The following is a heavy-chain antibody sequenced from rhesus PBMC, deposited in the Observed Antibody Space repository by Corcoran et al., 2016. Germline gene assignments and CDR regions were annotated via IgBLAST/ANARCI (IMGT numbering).Heavy chain of an antibody. D-gene: IGHD3-3*01. V-gene: IGHV4-165*01. Sequence: QVQLQESGPGLVKPSETLSLTCAVSGGSFSGSYWGWIRQPPGKGLGWIGYFSGSSGSTDYNPSLKSRVTISTDTSKNQFSLKLSSVTAADTAVYYCARGGHCNIWTGYYYPFDVWGPGVLVTVSS. CDR3: ARGGHCNIWTGYYYPFDV. J-gene: IGHJ5-1*01. CDR2: FSGSSGST. CDR1: GGSFSGSY.